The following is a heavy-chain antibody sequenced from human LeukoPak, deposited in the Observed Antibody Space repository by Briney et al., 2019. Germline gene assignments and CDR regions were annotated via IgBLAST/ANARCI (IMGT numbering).Heavy chain of an antibody. CDR3: ARGLGGTPYDFWSGYPRYYYYGMDV. CDR2: INHSGST. CDR1: GGSFSGYY. Sequence: KSSETLSLTCAVYGGSFSGYYWSWIRQPPGKGLEWIGEINHSGSTNYNPSLKSRVTISVDTSKNQFSLKLSSVTAADTAVYYCARGLGGTPYDFWSGYPRYYYYGMDVWGQGTTVTVSS. J-gene: IGHJ6*02. D-gene: IGHD3-3*01. V-gene: IGHV4-34*01.